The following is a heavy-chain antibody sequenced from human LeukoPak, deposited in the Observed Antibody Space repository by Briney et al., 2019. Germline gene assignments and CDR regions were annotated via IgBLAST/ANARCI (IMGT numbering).Heavy chain of an antibody. CDR3: ARAVNDFWSGFSYYFDY. D-gene: IGHD3-3*01. CDR2: MYYLGTT. Sequence: PSETLSLTCTVSGGSISSGGYYWSWIRRHPGKGLEWIGYMYYLGTTYYNPSLKSRVTISVDTSKNQFSLELSSVTGADTGVYYCARAVNDFWSGFSYYFDYWGQGTLVTVSS. CDR1: GGSISSGGYY. J-gene: IGHJ4*02. V-gene: IGHV4-31*03.